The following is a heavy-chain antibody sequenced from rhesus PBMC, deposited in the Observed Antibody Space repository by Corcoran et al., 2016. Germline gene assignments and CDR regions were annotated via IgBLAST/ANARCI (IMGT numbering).Heavy chain of an antibody. Sequence: QVQLQESGPGLVKPSETLSLTCAVSGGSISGYYWSWIRQPPGKGLEGIGRIYGSGGSPDYNPTPKSRVTISTDTSKKQFSLKLRSVTAADTAVYYCAILPWVTIMFGGFDVWGPGVLVTVSS. V-gene: IGHV4-160*01. CDR1: GGSISGYY. D-gene: IGHD3-34*01. CDR2: IYGSGGSP. J-gene: IGHJ5-1*01. CDR3: AILPWVTIMFGGFDV.